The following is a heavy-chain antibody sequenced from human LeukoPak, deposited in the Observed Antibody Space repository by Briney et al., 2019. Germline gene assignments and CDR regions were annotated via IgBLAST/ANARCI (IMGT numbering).Heavy chain of an antibody. D-gene: IGHD3-10*01. J-gene: IGHJ3*02. CDR1: GYTFTSYG. CDR2: IIPIFGTA. Sequence: SVKVSCKASGYTFTSYGISWVRQAPGQGLEWMGGIIPIFGTANYAQKFQGRVTITADESTSTAYMELSSLRSEDTAVYYCARCRGSPTDAFDIWGQGTMVTVSS. V-gene: IGHV1-69*13. CDR3: ARCRGSPTDAFDI.